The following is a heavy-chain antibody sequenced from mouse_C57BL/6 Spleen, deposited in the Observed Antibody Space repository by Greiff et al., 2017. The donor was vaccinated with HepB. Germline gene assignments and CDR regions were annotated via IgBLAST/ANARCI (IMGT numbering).Heavy chain of an antibody. CDR2: IDPETGGT. CDR1: GYTFTDYE. V-gene: IGHV1-15*01. CDR3: TRSSPFSAWFAY. D-gene: IGHD1-3*01. Sequence: QVQLKESGAELVRPGASVTLSCKASGYTFTDYEMHWVKQTPVHGLEWIGAIDPETGGTAYNQKFKGKAILTADKSSSTAYMELRSLTSEDSAVYYCTRSSPFSAWFAYWGQGTLVTVSA. J-gene: IGHJ3*01.